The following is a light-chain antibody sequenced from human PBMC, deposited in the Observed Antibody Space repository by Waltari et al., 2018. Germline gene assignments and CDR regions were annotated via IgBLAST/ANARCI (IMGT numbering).Light chain of an antibody. CDR1: SSTVGGNP. Sequence: PGQRVTISCSASSSTVGGNPVSWYQQLPGTAPKLLIRNNNRRPSGVPKRFSGSKSGTSAYLAISGLQSEDEAYYYCASWDDTLNGPVFGGGTKLTVL. J-gene: IGLJ3*02. CDR2: NNN. CDR3: ASWDDTLNGPV. V-gene: IGLV1-44*01.